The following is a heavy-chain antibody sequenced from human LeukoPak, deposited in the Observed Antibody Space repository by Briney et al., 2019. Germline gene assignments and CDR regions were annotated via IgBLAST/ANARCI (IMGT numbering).Heavy chain of an antibody. D-gene: IGHD3-3*01. J-gene: IGHJ6*02. CDR3: ARGGYYDFWSGPAQKYGMDV. CDR1: GFTFSSYS. CDR2: ISSSSSYI. V-gene: IGHV3-21*01. Sequence: GGSLRLSCAASGFTFSSYSMNWVRQAPGMGLEWVSSISSSSSYIYYADSVKGRFTISRDNAKNSLYLQMNSLRAEDTAVYYCARGGYYDFWSGPAQKYGMDVWGQGTTVTVSS.